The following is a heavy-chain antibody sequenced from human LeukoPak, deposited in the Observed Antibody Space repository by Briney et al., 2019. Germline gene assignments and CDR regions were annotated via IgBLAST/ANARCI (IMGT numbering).Heavy chain of an antibody. V-gene: IGHV1-8*02. Sequence: ASVKVSCKASGGTFSSYAINWVRQATGQGLEWMGWMNPNSGNTGYAQKFQGRVTMTRNTAISTAYMELSSLRSEDTAVYYCARNNKGDRWFDPWGQGTLVTVSS. CDR2: MNPNSGNT. D-gene: IGHD3-16*01. J-gene: IGHJ5*02. CDR1: GGTFSSYA. CDR3: ARNNKGDRWFDP.